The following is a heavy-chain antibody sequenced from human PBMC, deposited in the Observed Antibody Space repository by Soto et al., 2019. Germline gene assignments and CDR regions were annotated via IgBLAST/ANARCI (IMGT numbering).Heavy chain of an antibody. D-gene: IGHD4-4*01. Sequence: QVQLVESGGGVVQPGRSLRLSCAASGFTFSSYAMHWVRQAPGKGLEWVAVISYDGSNKYYADSVKGRFTISRDNSKNTLYLQMNSLRAEDTAVYYCARERYEYSNPTSGMDVWGQGTTVTVSS. V-gene: IGHV3-30-3*01. J-gene: IGHJ6*02. CDR2: ISYDGSNK. CDR3: ARERYEYSNPTSGMDV. CDR1: GFTFSSYA.